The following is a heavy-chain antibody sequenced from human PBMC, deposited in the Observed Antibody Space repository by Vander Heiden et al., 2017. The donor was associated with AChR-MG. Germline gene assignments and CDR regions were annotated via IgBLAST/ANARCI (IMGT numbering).Heavy chain of an antibody. Sequence: QVQLQESGPGLVKPSETLSLTCTVSGDSFRTYYWTWIRQPVGRGLEWVGRVYNDGSTNYNPSLKSRVTMSVDVSKNQFSLRLTSVIAADTAVYYCVRVSSSDTFALFDYWGQGTLVTVSS. CDR2: VYNDGST. V-gene: IGHV4-4*07. D-gene: IGHD3-22*01. CDR3: VRVSSSDTFALFDY. J-gene: IGHJ4*02. CDR1: GDSFRTYY.